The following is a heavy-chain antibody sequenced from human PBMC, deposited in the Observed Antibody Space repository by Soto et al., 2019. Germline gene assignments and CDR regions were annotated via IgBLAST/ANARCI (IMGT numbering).Heavy chain of an antibody. D-gene: IGHD2-2*01. Sequence: QVQLVQSGAEVKKPGASVKVSCKASGYTFTSYYMHWVRQAPGQGLEWMGIINPSVGSTSYAQKCQGRVTMTRDTSTSTVYMALSSLRSEDTAVYYCARAREDIVVVPAATATFDYWGQGTLVTVSS. CDR3: ARAREDIVVVPAATATFDY. J-gene: IGHJ4*02. CDR2: INPSVGST. V-gene: IGHV1-46*01. CDR1: GYTFTSYY.